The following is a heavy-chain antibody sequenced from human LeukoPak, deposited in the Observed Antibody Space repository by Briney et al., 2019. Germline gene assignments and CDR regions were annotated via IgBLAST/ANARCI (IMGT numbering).Heavy chain of an antibody. CDR3: ASGIAEAGSYNWFDP. Sequence: PSETLSLTCAVYGGSFSGYYWSWIRQPPGKGLEWIGEINHSGSTNYNPSLKSRVTISVDTSKNQFSLKLSSVTAADTAVYYCASGIAEAGSYNWFDPWGQGTLVTVSS. CDR2: INHSGST. V-gene: IGHV4-34*01. J-gene: IGHJ5*02. D-gene: IGHD6-19*01. CDR1: GGSFSGYY.